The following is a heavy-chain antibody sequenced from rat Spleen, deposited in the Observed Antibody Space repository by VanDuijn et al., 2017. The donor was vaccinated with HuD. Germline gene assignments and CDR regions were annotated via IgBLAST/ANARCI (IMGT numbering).Heavy chain of an antibody. CDR3: TRSWGYYYDGSPQWFAY. CDR1: GFSLTSYA. V-gene: IGHV2-15*01. Sequence: QVQLKESGPGLVQPSQTLSLTCTVSGFSLTSYAVNWVRQPPGKGLEWMGVIWTGGATDYNSALKSRLTISRDTSKSQVFLKMNSLQTDDTAIYFCTRSWGYYYDGSPQWFAYWGQGTLVTVSS. CDR2: IWTGGAT. J-gene: IGHJ3*01. D-gene: IGHD1-12*03.